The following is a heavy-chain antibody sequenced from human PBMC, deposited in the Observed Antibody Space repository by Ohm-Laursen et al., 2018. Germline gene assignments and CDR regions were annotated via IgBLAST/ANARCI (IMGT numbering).Heavy chain of an antibody. CDR1: GDSISSDY. CDR3: AALGQYYFDY. J-gene: IGHJ4*02. Sequence: ETLSLTCTVSGDSISSDYWSWIRQPPGKGLEWIGYIYYSGSTNYNPSLKSRVTISVDTSKNQFSLNLSSVTAADAAVYYCAALGQYYFDYWGQGTLVTVPS. D-gene: IGHD7-27*01. V-gene: IGHV4-59*01. CDR2: IYYSGST.